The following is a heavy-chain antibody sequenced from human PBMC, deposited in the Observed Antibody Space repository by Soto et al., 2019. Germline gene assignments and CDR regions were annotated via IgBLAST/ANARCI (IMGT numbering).Heavy chain of an antibody. CDR2: ISPYNENA. J-gene: IGHJ6*02. CDR1: GYTFTNNG. V-gene: IGHV1-18*04. Sequence: QVQLVQSGAEVKKPGASVKVSCKASGYTFTNNGITWVRQAPGQGLEWMGWISPYNENANNAQKFQGRITMTTDTSTSTDYMELRSLRSDDTAVYYCARGPYDFWSGAYYCVAGDVWGQGTTVTVSS. CDR3: ARGPYDFWSGAYYCVAGDV. D-gene: IGHD3-3*01.